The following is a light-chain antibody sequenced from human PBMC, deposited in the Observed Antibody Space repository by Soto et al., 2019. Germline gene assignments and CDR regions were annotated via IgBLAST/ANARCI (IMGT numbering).Light chain of an antibody. V-gene: IGKV3-11*01. CDR1: QSVRSH. CDR3: QHRAIWPIT. Sequence: EIVLTQSPATLSLSPGERATLSCRTSQSVRSHLVWYQQKPGQTPRLLIYDASNRATGIPAWFSGSGSGTYFTLTISSQEPEDFAVYYCQHRAIWPITFGGGTKVEIK. CDR2: DAS. J-gene: IGKJ4*01.